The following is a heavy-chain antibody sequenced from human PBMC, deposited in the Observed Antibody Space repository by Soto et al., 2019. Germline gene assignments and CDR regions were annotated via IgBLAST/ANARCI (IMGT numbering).Heavy chain of an antibody. V-gene: IGHV3-30-3*02. CDR1: GFTFSSYA. CDR3: AKSPFMITFGGVIVPDAFDI. J-gene: IGHJ3*02. D-gene: IGHD3-16*02. CDR2: ISYDGSNK. Sequence: GGSLRLSCAASGFTFSSYAMHWVRQAPGKGLEWVAVISYDGSNKYYADSVKGRFTISRDNSKNTLYLQMNSLRAEDTAVYYCAKSPFMITFGGVIVPDAFDIWGQGTMVTVSS.